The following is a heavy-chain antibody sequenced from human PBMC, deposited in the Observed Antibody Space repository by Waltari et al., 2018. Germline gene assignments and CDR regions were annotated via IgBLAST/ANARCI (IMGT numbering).Heavy chain of an antibody. CDR3: ARGDVLRFLEWSYYFDY. J-gene: IGHJ4*02. V-gene: IGHV3-23*01. CDR2: ISGSGGST. D-gene: IGHD3-3*01. Sequence: EVQLLESGGGLVQPGGSLRLYCAASGFTFSSYAMSWVRQAPGKGLEWVSAISGSGGSTYYADSVKGRFTISRDNSKNTLYLQMNSLRAEDTAVYYCARGDVLRFLEWSYYFDYWGQGTLVTVSS. CDR1: GFTFSSYA.